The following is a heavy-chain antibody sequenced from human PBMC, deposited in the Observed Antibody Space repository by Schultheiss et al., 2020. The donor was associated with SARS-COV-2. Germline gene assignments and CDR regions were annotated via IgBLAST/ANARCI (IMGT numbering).Heavy chain of an antibody. J-gene: IGHJ4*02. CDR1: GGSISSYY. D-gene: IGHD3-22*01. V-gene: IGHV4-59*01. Sequence: SETLSLTCTVSGGSISSYYWSWIRQPPGKGLEWIGYIYYSGSTNYNPSLKSRVTISVDTSKNQFSLKLSSVTAADTAVYYCARDSYYDRTFDYWGQGTLVTVSS. CDR2: IYYSGST. CDR3: ARDSYYDRTFDY.